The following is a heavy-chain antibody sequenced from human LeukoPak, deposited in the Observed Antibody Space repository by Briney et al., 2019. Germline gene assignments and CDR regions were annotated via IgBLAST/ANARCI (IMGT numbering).Heavy chain of an antibody. CDR2: IKQDGSEK. Sequence: GGSLRLSCAASGFTFSNYAMTWVRQAPGKGLEWVANIKQDGSEKYYVDSVKGRFTISRDNAKNSLYLQMNSLRAEDMAVYYCARGNVWFDPWGQGTLVTVSS. V-gene: IGHV3-7*05. J-gene: IGHJ5*02. CDR3: ARGNVWFDP. CDR1: GFTFSNYA.